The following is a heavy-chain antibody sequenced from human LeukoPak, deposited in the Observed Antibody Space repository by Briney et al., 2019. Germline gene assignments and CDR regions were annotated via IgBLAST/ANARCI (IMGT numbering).Heavy chain of an antibody. D-gene: IGHD6-13*01. J-gene: IGHJ6*03. CDR3: ARHVIAAAPPTHYWYMDV. V-gene: IGHV4-31*03. CDR1: GGSISSGGYY. Sequence: TSETLSLICTVSGGSISSGGYYWSWIRQHPGKGLEWIGYIYYSGSTYYNPSLKSRVTISVDTSKNQFSLKLSSVTAADTAVYYCARHVIAAAPPTHYWYMDVWGKGTTVTVSS. CDR2: IYYSGST.